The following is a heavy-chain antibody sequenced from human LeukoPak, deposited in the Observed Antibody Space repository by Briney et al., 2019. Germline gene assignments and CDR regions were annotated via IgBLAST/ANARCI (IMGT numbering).Heavy chain of an antibody. Sequence: SETLSLTCSVSGGSISGGSISGYHWSWIRQPPGKGLELIAYMHYSGTTHYNPSLKSRVSISVDTSRKQISLELTSVTAADTAVYYCAGAPWGPFDFWGPGTLLTVSS. V-gene: IGHV4-61*08. CDR1: GGSISGGSISGYH. CDR3: AGAPWGPFDF. D-gene: IGHD7-27*01. J-gene: IGHJ4*02. CDR2: MHYSGTT.